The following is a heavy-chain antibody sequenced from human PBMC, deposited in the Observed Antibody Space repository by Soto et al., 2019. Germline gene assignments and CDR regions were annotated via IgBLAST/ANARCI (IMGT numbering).Heavy chain of an antibody. J-gene: IGHJ6*03. V-gene: IGHV4-34*01. CDR2: INHSGST. CDR1: GGSFSGYY. Sequence: SETLSLTCAVYGGSFSGYYWSWIRQPPGKGLEWIGEINHSGSTNYNPSLKSRVTISVDTSKNQFSLKLSSVTAADTAVYYCARGAVRFLEWLSYANYYYYYYMDVWGKGTTVT. CDR3: ARGAVRFLEWLSYANYYYYYYMDV. D-gene: IGHD3-3*01.